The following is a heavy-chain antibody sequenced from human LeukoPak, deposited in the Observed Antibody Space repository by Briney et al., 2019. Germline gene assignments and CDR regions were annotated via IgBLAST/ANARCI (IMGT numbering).Heavy chain of an antibody. CDR3: AKAGSSRSDAFDI. Sequence: GGSLRLSCAASGFTFSSYAMSWVRQAPGKGLEWVSAVSGSGGSTYYADSVKGRFTISRDNSKNTLYLQMNSLRAEDTAVYYCAKAGSSRSDAFDIWGQGPMVTVSS. CDR1: GFTFSSYA. J-gene: IGHJ3*02. D-gene: IGHD6-13*01. V-gene: IGHV3-23*01. CDR2: VSGSGGST.